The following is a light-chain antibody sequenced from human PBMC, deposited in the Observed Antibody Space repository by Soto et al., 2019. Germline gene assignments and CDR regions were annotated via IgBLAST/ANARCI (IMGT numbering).Light chain of an antibody. CDR1: QSVSSN. CDR2: ESS. J-gene: IGKJ1*01. Sequence: EIVMTQSPATLSVSPGERATLSCRASQSVSSNLAWYQQKPGQAPRLLIYESSNRATGIPARFSGSGSGTDFILTISSLEPEDFAVYYCQQYNNWPPLTFGQGTKVDIK. V-gene: IGKV3D-15*01. CDR3: QQYNNWPPLT.